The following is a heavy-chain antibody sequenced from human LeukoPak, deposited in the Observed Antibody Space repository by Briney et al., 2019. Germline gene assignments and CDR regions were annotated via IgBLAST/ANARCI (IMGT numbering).Heavy chain of an antibody. Sequence: GASVKVSCKASGGTFSSYAISWVRQVPGQGLEWMGGIIPIFGTAIYAQKFQGRVTMTEDTSTDTAYMELSSLRSEDTAVYYCATGPLYCSSTSCYLRRGDAFDIWGRGTMVTVSS. CDR3: ATGPLYCSSTSCYLRRGDAFDI. CDR2: IIPIFGTA. J-gene: IGHJ3*02. V-gene: IGHV1-69*06. CDR1: GGTFSSYA. D-gene: IGHD2-2*01.